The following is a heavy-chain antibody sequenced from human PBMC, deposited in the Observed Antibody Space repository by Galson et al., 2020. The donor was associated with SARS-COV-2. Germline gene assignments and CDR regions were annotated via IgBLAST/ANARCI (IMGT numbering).Heavy chain of an antibody. CDR2: IYYSGTT. V-gene: IGHV4-59*01. J-gene: IGHJ6*02. CDR3: ARAIMDDFCSGYSRYYYYGMDV. CDR1: GGSLSSSY. D-gene: IGHD3-3*01. Sequence: SETLSLTCTVPGGSLSSSYWSWIRQPPGKGLEWIGYIYYSGTTNYNPSLKSRVTISVDTSKNQFSLKLSSVTAADTAVYYCARAIMDDFCSGYSRYYYYGMDVWGQGTTVTVSS.